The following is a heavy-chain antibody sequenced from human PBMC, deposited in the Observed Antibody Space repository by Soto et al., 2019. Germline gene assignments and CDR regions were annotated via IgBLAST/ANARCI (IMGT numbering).Heavy chain of an antibody. V-gene: IGHV4-39*01. CDR1: GGSISSSSYY. J-gene: IGHJ4*02. Sequence: QLQLQESGPGLVKPSETLSLTCTVSGGSISSSSYYWGWIRQPPGKGLEGIGSIYYSGSTYYNPCIKSRVTISVDTSKNQFSLKLSSVTAADTAVYYCARLDPVDTAMDWGQGTLVTVSS. CDR2: IYYSGST. D-gene: IGHD5-18*01. CDR3: ARLDPVDTAMD.